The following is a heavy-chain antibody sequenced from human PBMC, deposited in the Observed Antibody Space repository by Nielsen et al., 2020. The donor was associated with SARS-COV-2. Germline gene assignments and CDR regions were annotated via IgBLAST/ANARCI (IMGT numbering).Heavy chain of an antibody. D-gene: IGHD7-27*01. CDR3: TRDGHHWDLEN. V-gene: IGHV3-74*01. J-gene: IGHJ4*02. Sequence: GGSLRLSCAASGFTFSNYWMHWVRQAPGKGLVWVARVSMDGRGTNYADSVKGRFTISRDNAENTLHRDMSSMRVGDSAVYYCTRDGHHWDLENWGQGALVTVSS. CDR2: VSMDGRGT. CDR1: GFTFSNYW.